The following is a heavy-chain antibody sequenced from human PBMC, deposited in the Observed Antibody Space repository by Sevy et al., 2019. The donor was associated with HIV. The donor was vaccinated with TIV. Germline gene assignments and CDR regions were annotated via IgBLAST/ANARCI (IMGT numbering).Heavy chain of an antibody. CDR2: IKSKTEGGTT. CDR3: TTDGAIVGATKGYFDY. CDR1: GFTFSNAW. V-gene: IGHV3-15*01. Sequence: GGSLRLSCAASGFTFSNAWMSWVRQAPGKGLEWVGRIKSKTEGGTTDYAAPVKGRFTISREDSKNTLYLQMNSRKTEDTAVYYCTTDGAIVGATKGYFDYWGQGTLVTVSS. J-gene: IGHJ4*02. D-gene: IGHD1-26*01.